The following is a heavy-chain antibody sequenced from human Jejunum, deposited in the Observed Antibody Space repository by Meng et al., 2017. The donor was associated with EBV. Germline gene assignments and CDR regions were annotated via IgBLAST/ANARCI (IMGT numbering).Heavy chain of an antibody. CDR1: GYTFTTYG. CDR2: INTGNGDT. CDR3: ARDERLGPYYFEY. J-gene: IGHJ4*02. V-gene: IGHV1-3*04. D-gene: IGHD1-1*01. Sequence: QGQRVKSGADVKKAGASVKISCRASGYTFTTYGIHWLRQAPGERLELMGWINTGNGDTLYAQKFQGRVTITRDTSANTVHMDLSSLLSEDTAMYYCARDERLGPYYFEYWGQGTLVTVSS.